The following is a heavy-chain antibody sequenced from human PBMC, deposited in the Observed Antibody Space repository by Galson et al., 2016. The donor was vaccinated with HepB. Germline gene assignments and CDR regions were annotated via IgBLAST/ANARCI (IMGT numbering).Heavy chain of an antibody. D-gene: IGHD1-14*01. CDR3: ARDGRPTPITHDAFDI. J-gene: IGHJ3*02. CDR1: GGSITSGGYF. V-gene: IGHV4-31*03. CDR2: IFHSGTT. Sequence: TLSLTCTVSGGSITSGGYFWTWIRQHPGKGLEWIGDIFHSGTTDYNPSLKSRLTITVDTSKNQFYLTIISMTAADAAVYYCARDGRPTPITHDAFDIWGQGTMVTVSS.